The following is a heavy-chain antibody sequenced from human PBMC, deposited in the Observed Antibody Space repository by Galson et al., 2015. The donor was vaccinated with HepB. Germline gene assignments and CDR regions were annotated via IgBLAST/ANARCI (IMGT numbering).Heavy chain of an antibody. CDR3: TRDWNHAGGYG. V-gene: IGHV3-11*01. D-gene: IGHD5-12*01. CDR1: GFIVTDYY. J-gene: IGHJ4*02. CDR2: ISSSGSTI. Sequence: SLRLSGEASGFIVTDYYMGWVRQAPGKGLEWVSYISSSGSTIYYADSVSGRFSISRDNAKNSLYLRMNSLRAEDTAVYYCTRDWNHAGGYGWGLGTLVTVSS.